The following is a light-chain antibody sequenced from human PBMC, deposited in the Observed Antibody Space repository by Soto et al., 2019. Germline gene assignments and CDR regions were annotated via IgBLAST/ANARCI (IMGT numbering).Light chain of an antibody. Sequence: QSALTQPASVSGSPGQSITISCTGTSGDIGSYNRVSWYQQHPGKAPKIIIYEVTDRPSGVSNRFAGSKSGNTAALTISGLQAEDEAEYYGSSYTNINTRACVFGTGTKLTVL. CDR2: EVT. J-gene: IGLJ1*01. CDR1: SGDIGSYNR. V-gene: IGLV2-14*01. CDR3: SSYTNINTRACV.